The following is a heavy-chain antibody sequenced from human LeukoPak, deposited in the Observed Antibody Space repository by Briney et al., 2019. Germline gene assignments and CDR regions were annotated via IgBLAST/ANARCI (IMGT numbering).Heavy chain of an antibody. V-gene: IGHV1-46*01. CDR1: GYTFISYY. D-gene: IGHD4-17*01. CDR2: INPSGGST. Sequence: ASVKDSCKASGYTFISYYMHWVRQAPGQGLEWMGIINPSGGSTTYAQMFQGRVILTRDTSTRTVYMELYSLRSEDTAVYYCAKGGRDYGDSSGTDWGQGTLVTVSS. J-gene: IGHJ4*02. CDR3: AKGGRDYGDSSGTD.